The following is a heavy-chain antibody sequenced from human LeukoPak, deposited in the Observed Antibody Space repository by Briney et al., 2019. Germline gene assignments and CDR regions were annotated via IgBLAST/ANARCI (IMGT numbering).Heavy chain of an antibody. CDR3: ASGGGSGYSTTYYFDY. J-gene: IGHJ4*02. CDR1: GGTFSSYA. D-gene: IGHD3-22*01. V-gene: IGHV1-69*06. Sequence: GASVKVSCKASGGTFSSYAISWVRQAPGQGLEWMGGIIPIFGTANYAQKFQGRVTITADKSTSTAYMELSSLRSEDTAVYYCASGGGSGYSTTYYFDYWGQGTLVTVSS. CDR2: IIPIFGTA.